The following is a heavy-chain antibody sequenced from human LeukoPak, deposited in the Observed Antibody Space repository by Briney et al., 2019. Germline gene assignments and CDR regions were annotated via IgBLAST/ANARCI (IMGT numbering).Heavy chain of an antibody. CDR1: GFTVNTHF. CDR3: TRDRDDSSVLHYFDY. D-gene: IGHD3-22*01. CDR2: LYHGDRT. V-gene: IGHV3-66*02. Sequence: GGSLRLSCAASGFTVNTHFMSWVRQAPGKGLEWVSVLYHGDRTYYADSVKGRFTISRDSSKNTVYLQMQNLRVEDTAVYYCTRDRDDSSVLHYFDYWGQGALVTVSS. J-gene: IGHJ4*02.